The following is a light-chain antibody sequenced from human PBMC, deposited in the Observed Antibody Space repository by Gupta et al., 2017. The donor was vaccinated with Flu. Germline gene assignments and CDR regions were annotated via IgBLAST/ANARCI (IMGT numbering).Light chain of an antibody. Sequence: SSELTQDPAVSVALGQTVRITCQGDSLRRYYASCYQQKPGQAPVLVIYGKDNRPSGIPDRFSGSSSGNTASLTITGAQAEDEADYYCNSRDSSGNHAVFGGGTRLTVL. CDR1: SLRRYY. CDR3: NSRDSSGNHAV. CDR2: GKD. J-gene: IGLJ2*01. V-gene: IGLV3-19*01.